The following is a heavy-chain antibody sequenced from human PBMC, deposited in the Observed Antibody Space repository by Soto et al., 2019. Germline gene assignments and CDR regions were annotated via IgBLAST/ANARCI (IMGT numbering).Heavy chain of an antibody. CDR1: GFSISNYG. CDR2: ISGSGITV. J-gene: IGHJ4*02. V-gene: IGHV3-48*03. CDR3: ARNPSGQWVVPLYCDL. D-gene: IGHD6-19*01. Sequence: PGGSLRLSCVASGFSISNYGMNWVRQAPGKGLEWVSYISGSGITVYYADSVKGRFTISRDNAKNSVYLQINTLRVEDTAIYYCARNPSGQWVVPLYCDLWGQG.